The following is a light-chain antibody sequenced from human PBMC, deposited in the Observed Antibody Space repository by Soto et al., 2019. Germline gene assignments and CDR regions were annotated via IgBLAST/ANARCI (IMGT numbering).Light chain of an antibody. CDR1: QSISTW. Sequence: DIQVTQSPSTLSASVGDRVTITCRASQSISTWLAWYQQKPGKAPKLLIYDVSSLESGVPSRFSGSGSGTEFTLTISSLQPDDFANYYCQQYNARFGQGTKVEIK. CDR3: QQYNAR. CDR2: DVS. J-gene: IGKJ1*01. V-gene: IGKV1-5*01.